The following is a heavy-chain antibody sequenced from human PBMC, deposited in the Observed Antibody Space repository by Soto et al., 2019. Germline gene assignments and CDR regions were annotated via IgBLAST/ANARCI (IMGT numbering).Heavy chain of an antibody. CDR1: GFTFSSFE. CDR3: ARDSRGGAARRPTFYY. Sequence: GGSLRLSCVGSGFTFSSFEMNWVRQTPGKGLEWLSYIGRSGETIYYADSVKGRFTISRDNAKSSLFLQMNGLRDEDTGIYYCARDSRGGAARRPTFYYWGRGTLVTVYS. J-gene: IGHJ4*02. D-gene: IGHD6-6*01. CDR2: IGRSGETI. V-gene: IGHV3-48*03.